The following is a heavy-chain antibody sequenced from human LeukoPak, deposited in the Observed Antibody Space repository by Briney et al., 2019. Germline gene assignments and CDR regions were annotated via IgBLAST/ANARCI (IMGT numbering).Heavy chain of an antibody. D-gene: IGHD5-12*01. Sequence: ASVKVSCKASGYTFTSYGISWVRQAPGQGLEWMGWISAYNGNTNYAQRLQGRVTMTTDTSTSTAYMELRSLRSDDTAVYYCARDRVVATMPDYWGQGTLVTVSS. J-gene: IGHJ4*02. CDR1: GYTFTSYG. CDR2: ISAYNGNT. CDR3: ARDRVVATMPDY. V-gene: IGHV1-18*01.